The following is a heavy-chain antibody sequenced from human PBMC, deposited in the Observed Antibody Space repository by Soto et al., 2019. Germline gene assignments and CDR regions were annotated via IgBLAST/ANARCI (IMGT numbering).Heavy chain of an antibody. CDR2: ISPHNFNT. J-gene: IGHJ3*02. Sequence: QVHLEQSGAEVKKPGDSVKVSCKASGYTFTHFYITWVRQAPGQGLEWMGAISPHNFNTNFAQKFQGRVTLTTDTSTNTAYMELRSLTSDDTAVYYCARDEVPVAKGGGGAFDIWGQGTMVTVSS. CDR3: ARDEVPVAKGGGGAFDI. D-gene: IGHD2-2*01. V-gene: IGHV1-18*01. CDR1: GYTFTHFY.